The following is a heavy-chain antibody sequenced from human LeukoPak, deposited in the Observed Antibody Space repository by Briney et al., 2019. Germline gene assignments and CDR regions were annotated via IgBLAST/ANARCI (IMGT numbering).Heavy chain of an antibody. Sequence: GASVKVSCKASGYTFTGYYMHWVRQAPGQGLEWMGWINPNSGGINYAQKFQGRVTMTRDTSISTAYMELSRLRSDDTAVYYCATTPYSDYGLGLNWFDPWGQGTLVTVSS. CDR2: INPNSGGI. CDR3: ATTPYSDYGLGLNWFDP. CDR1: GYTFTGYY. J-gene: IGHJ5*02. D-gene: IGHD5-12*01. V-gene: IGHV1-2*02.